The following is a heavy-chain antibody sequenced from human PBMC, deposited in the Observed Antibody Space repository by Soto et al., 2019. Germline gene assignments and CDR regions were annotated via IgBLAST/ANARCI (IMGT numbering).Heavy chain of an antibody. J-gene: IGHJ4*02. D-gene: IGHD5-18*01. CDR2: IYYSGST. CDR3: ARDLRGYSYGYFDY. Sequence: LSETLSLPCTVSGGSISSGDYYWSWIRQPPGKGLEWIGYIYYSGSTYYNPSLKSRVTISVDTSKNQFSLKLSSVTAADTAVYYCARDLRGYSYGYFDYWGQGTLVTVSS. CDR1: GGSISSGDYY. V-gene: IGHV4-30-4*01.